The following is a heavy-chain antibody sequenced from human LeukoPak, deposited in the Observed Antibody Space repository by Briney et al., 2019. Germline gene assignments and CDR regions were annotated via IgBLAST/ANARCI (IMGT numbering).Heavy chain of an antibody. CDR2: IGTAGDT. D-gene: IGHD1-26*01. V-gene: IGHV3-13*01. J-gene: IGHJ4*02. Sequence: GGSLRLSCAASGFTFSSYDMHWVRQATGKGLEWVSAIGTAGDTYYPGSVKGRFTISRENAKNSLYLQMNSLRAGDTAVYYCARGIVGAAFDYWGQGTLVTVPS. CDR1: GFTFSSYD. CDR3: ARGIVGAAFDY.